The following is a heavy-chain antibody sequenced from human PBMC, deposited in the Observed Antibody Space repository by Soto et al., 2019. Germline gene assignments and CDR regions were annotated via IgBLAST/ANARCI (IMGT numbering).Heavy chain of an antibody. V-gene: IGHV4-4*02. D-gene: IGHD2-15*01. Sequence: SETLSLTCAVSSGSISSSNWWGWVRQPPGKGLGWIGEIYHSGSTNYNPSLKSRATISVDKSKNQFSLKLSSVTAADTAVYYCARVQKGYCSGGSCYGVTSPSDYYYYYMDVWGKGTTVTVSS. J-gene: IGHJ6*03. CDR2: IYHSGST. CDR1: SGSISSSNW. CDR3: ARVQKGYCSGGSCYGVTSPSDYYYYYMDV.